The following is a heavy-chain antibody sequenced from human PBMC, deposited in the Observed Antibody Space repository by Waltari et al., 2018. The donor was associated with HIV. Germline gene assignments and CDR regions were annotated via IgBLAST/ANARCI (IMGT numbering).Heavy chain of an antibody. J-gene: IGHJ4*02. V-gene: IGHV5-51*03. CDR1: GYSFTSYW. CDR3: ARLGSYGSGSRPFFFDY. Sequence: AEVKKPGESLKISCKGSGYSFTSYWIAWVRQMPGKGLEWMGIIYPSDSDTKYSPSFQGQVTISADKSITTAYLQLRSLEASDSAIYYCARLGSYGSGSRPFFFDYWGQGTLVTVSS. D-gene: IGHD3-10*01. CDR2: IYPSDSDT.